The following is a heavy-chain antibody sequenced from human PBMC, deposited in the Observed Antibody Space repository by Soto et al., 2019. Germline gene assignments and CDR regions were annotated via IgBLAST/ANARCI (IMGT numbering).Heavy chain of an antibody. CDR2: INGGGDYT. D-gene: IGHD2-2*03. CDR3: AKDGYCSGTSCFAGGELDY. V-gene: IGHV3-23*01. Sequence: EVQLSESGGGLVQPGGSLRLSCAASGFAFSNFAMSWVRQAPGEGLEWVSAINGGGDYTYYADSVKGRFTISRDNSKNTVYLQLNSLRVDDSAVYFCAKDGYCSGTSCFAGGELDYWGQGTLVTVSS. CDR1: GFAFSNFA. J-gene: IGHJ4*02.